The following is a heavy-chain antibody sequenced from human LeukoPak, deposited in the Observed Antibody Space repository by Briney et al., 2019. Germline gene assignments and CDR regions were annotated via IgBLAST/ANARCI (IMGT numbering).Heavy chain of an antibody. CDR2: ISGSGGST. CDR3: AKVNLYYYGSGSYWDY. Sequence: GSLRLSCAASGFTFSSYAMSWVRQAPGKGLEWVSAISGSGGSTYYADSVKGRFTISRDNSKNTLYLQMNSLRAEDTAVYYCAKVNLYYYGSGSYWDYWGQGTLVTVSS. V-gene: IGHV3-23*01. J-gene: IGHJ4*02. CDR1: GFTFSSYA. D-gene: IGHD3-10*01.